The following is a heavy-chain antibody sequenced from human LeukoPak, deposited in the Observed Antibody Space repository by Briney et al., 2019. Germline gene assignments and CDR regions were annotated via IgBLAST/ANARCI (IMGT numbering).Heavy chain of an antibody. CDR3: ARSRGWLQSHPLGY. CDR2: IYYTGNT. V-gene: IGHV4-59*12. Sequence: PSETLSLTCTVSGGSISNYYWNWIRQPPGKGLEWIGYIYYTGNTNYNPSLKSRVTISVDTSKNQFSLKLRSVTAADTAVYYCARSRGWLQSHPLGYWGQGTLVTVSS. CDR1: GGSISNYY. D-gene: IGHD5-24*01. J-gene: IGHJ4*02.